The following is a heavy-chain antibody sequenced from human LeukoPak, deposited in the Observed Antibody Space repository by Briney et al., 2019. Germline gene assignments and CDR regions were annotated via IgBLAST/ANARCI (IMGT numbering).Heavy chain of an antibody. CDR1: GFTFSSYA. CDR3: ARLYSGYDRKIDY. CDR2: ISSNGGST. V-gene: IGHV3-64*01. D-gene: IGHD5-12*01. J-gene: IGHJ4*02. Sequence: GGSLRLSCAASGFTFSSYAMHWVRQAPGKGLEYVSAISSNGGSTYYANSVKGRFTISRDNSKNTLYLQMGSLRAEDMAVYYCARLYSGYDRKIDYWGQGTLVTVSS.